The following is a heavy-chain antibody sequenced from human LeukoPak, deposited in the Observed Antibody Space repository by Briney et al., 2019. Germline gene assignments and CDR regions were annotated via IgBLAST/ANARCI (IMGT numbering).Heavy chain of an antibody. D-gene: IGHD4-17*01. CDR2: INPNSGGT. V-gene: IGHV1-2*02. J-gene: IGHJ5*02. Sequence: RASVKVSCKTSGYTFTGYYIHWVRQAPGQGLEWMGWINPNSGGTNYAQKFRGRVTMTRDTSISTAYMELSRLRSDDTAVYYCARDDYGDSYNWFDPWGQGTLVTVSS. CDR1: GYTFTGYY. CDR3: ARDDYGDSYNWFDP.